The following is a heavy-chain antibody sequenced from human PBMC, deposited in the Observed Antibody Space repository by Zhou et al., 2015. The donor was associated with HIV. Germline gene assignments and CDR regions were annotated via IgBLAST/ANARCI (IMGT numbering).Heavy chain of an antibody. D-gene: IGHD2-2*01. Sequence: EVQLVESGGDLVQPGGSLRLSCAASGFTFSGSAVHWVRQASGKGLEWVGRIRSKANRYATAYAASVKGRFIFSRDDSQNTAYLQMNSLKIEDTAVYYCTRLGGHCSSSTCYRNYWGQGTLVTVSS. V-gene: IGHV3-73*01. CDR3: TRLGGHCSSSTCYRNY. CDR2: IRSKANRYAT. J-gene: IGHJ4*02. CDR1: GFTFSGSA.